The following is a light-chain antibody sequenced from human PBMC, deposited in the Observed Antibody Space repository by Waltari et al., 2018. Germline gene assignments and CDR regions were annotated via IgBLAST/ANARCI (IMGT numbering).Light chain of an antibody. CDR1: RSDGAVSAS. CDR2: EVT. J-gene: IGLJ1*01. Sequence: QSALTQPASVSGSPGQSIAISCTGTRSDGAVSASVSWYQQPPGKAPKLVLYEVTNRPSGVSNRFSGSKSGNTASLTISGLQAEDEADYYCCAYTSSSVSYVFGTGTKVTVL. V-gene: IGLV2-14*01. CDR3: CAYTSSSVSYV.